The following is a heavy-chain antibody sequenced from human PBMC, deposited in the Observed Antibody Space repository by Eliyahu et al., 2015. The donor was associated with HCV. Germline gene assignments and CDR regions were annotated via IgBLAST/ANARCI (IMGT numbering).Heavy chain of an antibody. CDR1: GFTFTNSA. D-gene: IGHD3-9*01. J-gene: IGHJ5*02. V-gene: IGHV1-58*02. Sequence: QMQLVQSGPEVKKPGTSVKVSCKAPGFTFTNSAIQWVRQARGQRLEWIGWIVVGTGNTNYAQKFQKRVVITRDMSTRTVYMELKSLRFEDTAVYFCAADDISVFSWGQGSLVTVSS. CDR2: IVVGTGNT. CDR3: AADDISVFS.